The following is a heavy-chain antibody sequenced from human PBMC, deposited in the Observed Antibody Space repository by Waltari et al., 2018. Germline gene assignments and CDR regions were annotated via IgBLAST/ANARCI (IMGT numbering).Heavy chain of an antibody. V-gene: IGHV4-34*01. CDR1: GGSFSGYY. CDR3: ARHRYYYDSSGHYFDY. Sequence: QVQLQQWGAGLLKPSETLSLPCAVYGGSFSGYYWSCIRQPPGKGLEWIGEINHSGSTNYNPSLKSRVTISVDTSKNQFSLKLSSVTAADTAVYYCARHRYYYDSSGHYFDYWGQGTLVTVSS. CDR2: INHSGST. J-gene: IGHJ4*02. D-gene: IGHD3-22*01.